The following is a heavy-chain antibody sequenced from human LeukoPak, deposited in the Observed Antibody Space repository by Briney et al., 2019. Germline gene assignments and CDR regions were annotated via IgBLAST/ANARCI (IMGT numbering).Heavy chain of an antibody. D-gene: IGHD6-13*01. V-gene: IGHV4-39*01. CDR3: ARHEPYTSSWADFDY. J-gene: IGHJ4*02. CDR2: IYYSGST. Sequence: SETLSLTCTVSGGSISSSSHYWGWIRQPPGMGLEWIGIIYYSGSTNYNPSLNSRVTISVDTSKNQFSLKLSSVTAADTAVYYCARHEPYTSSWADFDYWGQGTLVTVSS. CDR1: GGSISSSSHY.